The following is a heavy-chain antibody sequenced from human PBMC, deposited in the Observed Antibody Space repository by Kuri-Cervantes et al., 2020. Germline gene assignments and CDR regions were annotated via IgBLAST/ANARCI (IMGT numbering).Heavy chain of an antibody. Sequence: ASVKVSCKASGYTFTGYYMHWVRQAPGQGLEWMGWINPNSGSTSYAQKFQGRVTMTRDTSTSTVYMELSSLRSEDTAVYYCARFDRFSSSWYHYYYGMDVWGQGTTVTVSS. CDR2: INPNSGST. CDR1: GYTFTGYY. CDR3: ARFDRFSSSWYHYYYGMDV. D-gene: IGHD6-13*01. V-gene: IGHV1-46*01. J-gene: IGHJ6*02.